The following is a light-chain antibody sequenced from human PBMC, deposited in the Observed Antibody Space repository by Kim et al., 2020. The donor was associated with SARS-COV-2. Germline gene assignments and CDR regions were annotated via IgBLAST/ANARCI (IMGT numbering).Light chain of an antibody. CDR1: QSISNW. Sequence: DIQMTQSPSTLSASVGDRVTITCRASQSISNWLAWYQQKPGKAPKLLIYRASSLQTGVPSRFSGSGSGTEFTLTISGLQPDDFATYYCQQYYSYSWTFGQGTKVDIK. V-gene: IGKV1-5*03. CDR2: RAS. CDR3: QQYYSYSWT. J-gene: IGKJ1*01.